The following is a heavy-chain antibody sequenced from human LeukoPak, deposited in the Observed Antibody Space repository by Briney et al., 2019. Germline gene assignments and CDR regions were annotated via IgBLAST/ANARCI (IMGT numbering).Heavy chain of an antibody. D-gene: IGHD3-22*01. CDR3: ARTGDSSGYKRYFQH. CDR2: IYPGDSDT. CDR1: GYSFASYW. J-gene: IGHJ1*01. Sequence: GESLKISCKGSGYSFASYWIGWVRQMPGKGLEWMGIIYPGDSDTRYSPSFQGQVTISADKSISTAYLQWSSLKASDTAMYYCARTGDSSGYKRYFQHWGQGTLVTVSS. V-gene: IGHV5-51*01.